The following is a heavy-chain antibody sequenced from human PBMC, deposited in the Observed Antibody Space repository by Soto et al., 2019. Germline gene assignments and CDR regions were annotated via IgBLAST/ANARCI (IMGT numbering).Heavy chain of an antibody. CDR3: ARGTYAARLSD. V-gene: IGHV4-34*01. Sequence: SETLSLTCAVYGGSFSGYYWTWIRQPPGKGLEWIGEIDRSGSTYYNPSLKSRVTMSADTSRNQFSLKVRSVAAADAAVYYCARGTYAARLSDWGQGSLVT. J-gene: IGHJ4*02. CDR1: GGSFSGYY. D-gene: IGHD6-6*01. CDR2: IDRSGST.